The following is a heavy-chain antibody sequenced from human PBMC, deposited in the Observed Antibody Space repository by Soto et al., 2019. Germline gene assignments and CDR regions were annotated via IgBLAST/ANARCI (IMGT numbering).Heavy chain of an antibody. CDR1: GYIFMNYA. V-gene: IGHV1-3*01. CDR2: INAGNGDT. D-gene: IGHD2-2*01. J-gene: IGHJ5*02. CDR3: ARVPRSSYDIVAVPAVMFDDWFDP. Sequence: QVQLVQSGAEVKRPGASVKVSCKASGYIFMNYAVHWVRQAPGQSLEWVGWINAGNGDTTYSQRFQGRATITRDTSASTASMELSSLRSEDTAVYYCARVPRSSYDIVAVPAVMFDDWFDPWGQGTLVTVSS.